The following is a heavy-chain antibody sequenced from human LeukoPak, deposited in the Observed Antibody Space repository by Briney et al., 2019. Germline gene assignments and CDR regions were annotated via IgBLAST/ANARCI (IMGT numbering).Heavy chain of an antibody. Sequence: DPSQTLSLTCTVSGGSISSGGYYWSWIRQHPGKGLEWIGYIYYSGSTYYNPSLKSRVTISVDTSKNQFSLKLSSVTAADTAVYYCARDDSSSWYSWFDPWGQGTLVTVSS. CDR2: IYYSGST. D-gene: IGHD6-13*01. CDR3: ARDDSSSWYSWFDP. V-gene: IGHV4-31*03. CDR1: GGSISSGGYY. J-gene: IGHJ5*02.